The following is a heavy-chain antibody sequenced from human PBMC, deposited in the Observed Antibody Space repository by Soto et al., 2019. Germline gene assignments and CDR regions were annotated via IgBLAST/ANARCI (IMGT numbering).Heavy chain of an antibody. CDR3: ARGYSYGPPYYYGMDV. D-gene: IGHD5-18*01. Sequence: SSETLSLTCAVYGGSFSGYYWSWIRQPPGKGLEWIGEINHSGSTNYNPSLKSRVTISVDTSKNQFSLKLSSVTAADTAVYYCARGYSYGPPYYYGMDVWGQGTTVTVSS. CDR1: GGSFSGYY. CDR2: INHSGST. J-gene: IGHJ6*02. V-gene: IGHV4-34*01.